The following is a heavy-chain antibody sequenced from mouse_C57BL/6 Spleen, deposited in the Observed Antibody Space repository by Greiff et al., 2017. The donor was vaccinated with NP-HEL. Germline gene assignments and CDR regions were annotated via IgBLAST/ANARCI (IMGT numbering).Heavy chain of an antibody. CDR1: GYTFTSYW. CDR3: ARSGGNYVDWFAY. V-gene: IGHV1-55*01. CDR2: IYPGSGST. J-gene: IGHJ3*01. D-gene: IGHD2-1*01. Sequence: QVQLQQPGAELVKPGASVKMSCKASGYTFTSYWITWVKQRPGQGLEWIGDIYPGSGSTNYNEKFKSKATLTVDTSSSTAYMQLSSLTSEDSAVYYCARSGGNYVDWFAYWGQGTLVTVSA.